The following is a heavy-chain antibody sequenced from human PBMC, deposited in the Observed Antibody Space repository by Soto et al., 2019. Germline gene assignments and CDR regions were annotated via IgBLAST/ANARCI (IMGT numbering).Heavy chain of an antibody. D-gene: IGHD2-21*01. CDR3: ARAFNCNYM. CDR1: GFSLDTTGVG. V-gene: IGHV2-5*01. CDR2: IYWHDDK. J-gene: IGHJ4*02. Sequence: QITLKESGPTLVKPTQTLMLTCSFSGFSLDTTGVGVGWLRQAPGKALEWLANIYWHDDKRYNPSLEGRLPITEDTSKNQGVLTMTDMDPADTATYYCARAFNCNYMWGQGILGTVSS.